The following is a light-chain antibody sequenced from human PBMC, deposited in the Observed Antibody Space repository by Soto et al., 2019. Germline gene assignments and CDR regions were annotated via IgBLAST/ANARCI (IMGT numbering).Light chain of an antibody. Sequence: QSVLTQPPSASGTPGQRVTISCSGSSSNLGSNNVNSYQQLPGTAPQLLIYTNNQRPSGVPDRFSVSKSGTSASLSIIVLQSEDEADDYCAAWDDRLNGYVFGTGTKLTVL. V-gene: IGLV1-44*01. J-gene: IGLJ1*01. CDR1: SSNLGSNN. CDR3: AAWDDRLNGYV. CDR2: TNN.